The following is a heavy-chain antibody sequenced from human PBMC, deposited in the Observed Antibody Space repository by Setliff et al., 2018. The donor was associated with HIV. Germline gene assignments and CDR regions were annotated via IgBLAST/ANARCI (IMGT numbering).Heavy chain of an antibody. Sequence: ASVKVSCKTSGYTFSDYGMSWVRQAPGQGLKWMAWISPSNGNTEYAEEFQGRVLVTTDTSTRTAYMELRNLRHDDTALYYCARDDRNLNLLDVFDIWCQGTLFTVSS. CDR3: ARDDRNLNLLDVFDI. J-gene: IGHJ3*02. CDR2: ISPSNGNT. CDR1: GYTFSDYG. D-gene: IGHD1-1*01. V-gene: IGHV1-18*01.